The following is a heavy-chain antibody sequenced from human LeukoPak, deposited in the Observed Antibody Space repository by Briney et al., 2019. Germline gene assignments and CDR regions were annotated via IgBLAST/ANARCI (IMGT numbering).Heavy chain of an antibody. Sequence: GGSLRLSCAASGFTFSSYAMSWVRQAPGKGLEWVSAISGSGGSTYYADSVRGRFTISRDNSKNTLYLQMNSLRAEDTAVYYCATEWVLGVIYYWGQGTLVTVSS. CDR1: GFTFSSYA. J-gene: IGHJ4*02. D-gene: IGHD3-10*01. CDR2: ISGSGGST. CDR3: ATEWVLGVIYY. V-gene: IGHV3-23*01.